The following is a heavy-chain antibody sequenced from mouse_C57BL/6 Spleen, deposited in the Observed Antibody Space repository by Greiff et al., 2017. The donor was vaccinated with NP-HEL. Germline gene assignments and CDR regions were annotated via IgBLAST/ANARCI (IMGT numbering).Heavy chain of an antibody. CDR2: IYPSDSET. CDR3: ARENDGYLYYAMDY. D-gene: IGHD2-3*01. V-gene: IGHV1-61*01. Sequence: QVQLQQPGAELVRPGSSVKLSCKASGYTFTSYWMDWVKQRPGQGLEWIGNIYPSDSETHYNQKFKDKATLTVDKSSSTAYMQLSSLTSEDSAVYYCARENDGYLYYAMDYWGQGTSVTVSS. J-gene: IGHJ4*01. CDR1: GYTFTSYW.